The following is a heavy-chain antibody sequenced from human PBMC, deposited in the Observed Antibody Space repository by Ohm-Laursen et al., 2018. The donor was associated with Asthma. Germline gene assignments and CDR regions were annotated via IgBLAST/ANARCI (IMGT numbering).Heavy chain of an antibody. V-gene: IGHV3-21*04. CDR2: ISTASTFI. J-gene: IGHJ6*02. CDR3: ATYAQVLRYFDSAWGGMDV. D-gene: IGHD3-9*01. CDR1: GYTFSRYS. Sequence: SLRLSCAASGYTFSRYSIHWVRQVPGKGLEWVASISTASTFIYYADSVRGRFTTSRDNAKNLVYLQMNSLRAEDTAVYYCATYAQVLRYFDSAWGGMDVWGQGTTVTVSS.